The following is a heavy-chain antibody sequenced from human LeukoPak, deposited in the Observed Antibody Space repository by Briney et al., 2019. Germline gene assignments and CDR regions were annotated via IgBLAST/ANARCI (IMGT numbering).Heavy chain of an antibody. CDR3: ARHITQSTTVTANYYGMDV. J-gene: IGHJ6*02. CDR1: GGSISSYY. Sequence: TSETLSLTCTVSGGSISSYYWSWIRQPPGKGLEWIGYIYYSGSTNYNPSLKSRVTISVDTSKNQFSLKLSSVTAADTAVYYCARHITQSTTVTANYYGMDVWGQGTTVTVSS. V-gene: IGHV4-59*08. D-gene: IGHD4-17*01. CDR2: IYYSGST.